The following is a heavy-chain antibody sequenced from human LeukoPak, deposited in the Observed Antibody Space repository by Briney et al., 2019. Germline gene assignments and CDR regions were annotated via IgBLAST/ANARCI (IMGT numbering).Heavy chain of an antibody. V-gene: IGHV4-34*01. CDR1: GGSFSGYY. Sequence: SETLSLTCAVYGGSFSGYYWSWIPQPPGKGLEWIGEINHSVGTNHNPSLKRRVTISANTSKNQFSLTLTSVTAADTAVYYWARAHGIMITFGGVIVNNWFDPWGQGTLVTVSS. CDR2: INHSVGT. CDR3: ARAHGIMITFGGVIVNNWFDP. D-gene: IGHD3-16*02. J-gene: IGHJ5*02.